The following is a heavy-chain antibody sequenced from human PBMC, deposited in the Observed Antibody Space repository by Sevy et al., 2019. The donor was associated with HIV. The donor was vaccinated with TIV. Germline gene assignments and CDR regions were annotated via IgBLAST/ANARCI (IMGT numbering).Heavy chain of an antibody. D-gene: IGHD3-22*01. CDR3: ARDHWVTNCYDSSGYFGYFDY. Sequence: ASVKVSCKASGYTFTSYYMHWVRQAPGQGLEWMGLINPSGCSTSYAQKFQGRVTMTRDTFTSTVYMELSSLRSEDTAVDYCARDHWVTNCYDSSGYFGYFDYWGQGTLVTVSS. J-gene: IGHJ4*02. CDR2: INPSGCST. V-gene: IGHV1-46*01. CDR1: GYTFTSYY.